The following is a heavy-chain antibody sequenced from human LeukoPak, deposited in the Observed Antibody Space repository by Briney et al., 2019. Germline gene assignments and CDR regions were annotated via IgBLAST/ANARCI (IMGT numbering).Heavy chain of an antibody. CDR2: IRYDGSNK. CDR1: GFTFSSYG. J-gene: IGHJ6*03. V-gene: IGHV3-30*02. CDR3: ARTGPTGGYDFWSGPIIGDYYYYYMDV. D-gene: IGHD3-3*01. Sequence: QPGGSLRLSCAASGFTFSSYGMHWVRQAPGKGLEWVAFIRYDGSNKYYADSVKGRFTISRDNSKNTLYLQMNSLRAEDTAVYYCARTGPTGGYDFWSGPIIGDYYYYYMDVWGKGTTVTVSS.